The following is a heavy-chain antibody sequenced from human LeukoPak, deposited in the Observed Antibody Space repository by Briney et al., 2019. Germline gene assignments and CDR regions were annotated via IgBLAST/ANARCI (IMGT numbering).Heavy chain of an antibody. Sequence: PGGSLRLSCSASGFTFSNYAMRWVRQAPGKGLEFVSGISSTGGSTNYPDSVKDRFSISRDNSKNTLDLQMTSLRADDTAVYYCVKDQHCSTISCATRTGFDPWGQGTSVTVSS. CDR1: GFTFSNYA. CDR3: VKDQHCSTISCATRTGFDP. J-gene: IGHJ5*02. D-gene: IGHD2-2*01. V-gene: IGHV3-64D*06. CDR2: ISSTGGST.